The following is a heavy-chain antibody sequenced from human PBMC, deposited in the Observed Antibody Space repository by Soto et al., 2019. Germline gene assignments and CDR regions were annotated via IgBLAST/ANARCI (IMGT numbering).Heavy chain of an antibody. CDR2: ISWNDDE. Sequence: QITLNESGPTLVKSTQTLTLTCTFSGFSFSTSGVGVGWIRQPPGKALEWLALISWNDDERYSPSQNNRLTINKDTSKNQVVLTMTNIDPVDTGTYYCTHTRSGSYFVRWGQGILVTVSS. J-gene: IGHJ4*02. D-gene: IGHD3-10*01. CDR1: GFSFSTSGVG. V-gene: IGHV2-5*01. CDR3: THTRSGSYFVR.